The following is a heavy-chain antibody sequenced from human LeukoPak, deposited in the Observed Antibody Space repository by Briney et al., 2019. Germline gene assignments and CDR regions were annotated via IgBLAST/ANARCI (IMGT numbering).Heavy chain of an antibody. Sequence: PGGSLRLSCAASGFTVSSNYMSRVRQAPGKGLEWVSVIYSGGSTYYADSVKGRFTISRDNSKNTLYLQMNSLRAEDTAVYYCARDLGYYYDSSVSDYWGQGTLVTVSS. CDR2: IYSGGST. CDR3: ARDLGYYYDSSVSDY. CDR1: GFTVSSNY. V-gene: IGHV3-53*01. D-gene: IGHD3-22*01. J-gene: IGHJ4*02.